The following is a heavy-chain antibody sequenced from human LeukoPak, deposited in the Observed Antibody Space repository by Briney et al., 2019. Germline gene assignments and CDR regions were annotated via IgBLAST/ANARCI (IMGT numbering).Heavy chain of an antibody. D-gene: IGHD3-10*01. CDR3: ARESGFYGSGSRY. J-gene: IGHJ4*02. CDR2: INPNSGDA. V-gene: IGHV1-2*02. CDR1: GYTFNDYY. Sequence: ASVKVSCKASGYTFNDYYIHWVRQAPGQGLEWMGWINPNSGDANYAQKFQGRVTMTRDTSISTGYMELSRLKNDDTAVYYCARESGFYGSGSRYWGQGTLVTVSS.